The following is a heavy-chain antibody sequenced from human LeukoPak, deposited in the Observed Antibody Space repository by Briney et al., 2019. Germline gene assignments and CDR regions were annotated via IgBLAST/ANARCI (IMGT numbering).Heavy chain of an antibody. CDR3: AKGGRDIVVVPAVTDY. D-gene: IGHD2-2*01. Sequence: PEGSLRLSCAASGFTFSIYAMSWVRQAPGKGLEWVSAISGSGGSTYYTDSVKGRFTISRDNSKNTLYLQMNSLRAEDTAVYYCAKGGRDIVVVPAVTDYWGQGTLVTVSS. V-gene: IGHV3-23*01. CDR1: GFTFSIYA. J-gene: IGHJ4*02. CDR2: ISGSGGST.